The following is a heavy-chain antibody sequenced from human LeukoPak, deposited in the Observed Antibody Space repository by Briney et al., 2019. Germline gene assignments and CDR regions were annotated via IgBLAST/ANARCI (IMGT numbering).Heavy chain of an antibody. V-gene: IGHV3-23*01. CDR1: GFTFSNYA. J-gene: IGHJ1*01. D-gene: IGHD6-6*01. Sequence: GGSLRLSCAASGFTFSNYAMSWVRQAPGKGLEWVSAISGSGGSTYYADSVKGRFTISRDNSKNTLYLQMNSLRAEDTAVYYCARDQYSSSSIVQHWGQGTLVTVSS. CDR2: ISGSGGST. CDR3: ARDQYSSSSIVQH.